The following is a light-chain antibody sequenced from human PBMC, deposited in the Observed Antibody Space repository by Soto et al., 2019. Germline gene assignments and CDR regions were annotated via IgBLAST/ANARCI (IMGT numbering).Light chain of an antibody. Sequence: QSVPTQPASVSGSPGQSITISCTGTSSDVGGYNYVSWYQQHPGKAPKLMIYDVTNRPSGVSNRFSGSKSGNTASLTISGLQAEDEADYYCSSYTSRNSLVFGGGTKLTVL. J-gene: IGLJ3*02. CDR1: SSDVGGYNY. CDR3: SSYTSRNSLV. V-gene: IGLV2-14*01. CDR2: DVT.